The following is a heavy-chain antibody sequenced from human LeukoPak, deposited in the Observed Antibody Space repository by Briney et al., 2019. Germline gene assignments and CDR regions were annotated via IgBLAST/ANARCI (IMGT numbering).Heavy chain of an antibody. CDR2: ISDSGDST. D-gene: IGHD3-22*01. V-gene: IGHV3-23*01. J-gene: IGHJ4*02. CDR1: GFTFTSYV. CDR3: VRQYSYDSSGYYPWDY. Sequence: GGSLRLSCVVSGFTFTSYVMSWVRQAPGKGLEWVSAISDSGDSTYYADSVKGRFTISRDNAKNTLYLQMNSLRAEDTAMYYCVRQYSYDSSGYYPWDYWGQGTLVTVSS.